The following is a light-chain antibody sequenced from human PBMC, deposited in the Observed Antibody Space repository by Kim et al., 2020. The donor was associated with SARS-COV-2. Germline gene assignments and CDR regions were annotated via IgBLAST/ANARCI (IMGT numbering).Light chain of an antibody. J-gene: IGKJ5*01. CDR3: QQYGSSPPIT. CDR1: QSVSSSY. CDR2: GAS. V-gene: IGKV3-20*01. Sequence: EIVLTQSPGTLSLSPGESATLSCRASQSVSSSYLAWYQQKPGQAHRLLIYGASSRATGIPDRFSGSGSGTDFTLTISRLGPEDFAVYYCQQYGSSPPITFGQGTRLEIK.